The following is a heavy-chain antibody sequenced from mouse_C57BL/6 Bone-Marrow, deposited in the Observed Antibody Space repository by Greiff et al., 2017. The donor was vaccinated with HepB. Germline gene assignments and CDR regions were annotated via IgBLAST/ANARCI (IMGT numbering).Heavy chain of an antibody. D-gene: IGHD2-4*01. Sequence: EVQVVESGGGLVQPKGSLKLSCAASGFSFNTYAMNWVRQAPGKGLEWVARIRSKSNNYATYYADSVKDRFTISRDDSESMLYLQMNNLKTEDTAMYYCVRHGLIYYDYPYAMDYWGQGTSVTVSS. CDR3: VRHGLIYYDYPYAMDY. CDR1: GFSFNTYA. CDR2: IRSKSNNYAT. V-gene: IGHV10-1*01. J-gene: IGHJ4*01.